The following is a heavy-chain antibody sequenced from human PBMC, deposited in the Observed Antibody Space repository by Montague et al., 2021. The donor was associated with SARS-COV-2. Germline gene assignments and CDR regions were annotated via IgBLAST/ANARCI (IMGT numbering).Heavy chain of an antibody. CDR3: AHLIRYYDIFTGIPFDD. J-gene: IGHJ4*02. V-gene: IGHV2-5*01. CDR2: XYSNGDK. CDR1: GFSLSTPNVG. Sequence: PALLTPTQTLTLTCTFSGFSLSTPNVGVAWIRQPPGKALEWLAVXYSNGDKRYRPSLQRRLTITKDTSRNQVVLSLTNVDPLDTATYYCAHLIRYYDIFTGIPFDDWGQGTQVTVSS. D-gene: IGHD3-9*01.